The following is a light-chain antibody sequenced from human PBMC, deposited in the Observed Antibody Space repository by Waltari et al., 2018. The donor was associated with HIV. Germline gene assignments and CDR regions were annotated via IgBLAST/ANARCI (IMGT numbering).Light chain of an antibody. CDR3: AVWDGSLSAWL. Sequence: QSVLTQSPSTSASPGQSVTISCSGTSSNIGNNFVSWYQRLPGTAPKPLIFRNNQRPSGVPDRFSGSKSDTSSSLVISVLRSEDEAEYVCAVWDGSLSAWLFGGGTKVAVL. CDR1: SSNIGNNF. V-gene: IGLV1-47*01. J-gene: IGLJ3*02. CDR2: RNN.